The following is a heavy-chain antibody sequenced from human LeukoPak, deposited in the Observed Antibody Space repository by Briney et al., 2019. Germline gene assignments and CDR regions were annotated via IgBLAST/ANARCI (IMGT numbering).Heavy chain of an antibody. CDR3: ARTRITIFGVVIGRPPEYYFDY. CDR2: INHSGST. D-gene: IGHD3-3*01. CDR1: GGSFSGYY. J-gene: IGHJ4*02. V-gene: IGHV4-34*01. Sequence: SETLSLTCAVYGGSFSGYYWSWIRQPPGKGLEWIGEINHSGSTNYNPSLKSRVTISVDTSKNQFSLKLSSVTAADTAVYYCARTRITIFGVVIGRPPEYYFDYWGQGTLVTVSS.